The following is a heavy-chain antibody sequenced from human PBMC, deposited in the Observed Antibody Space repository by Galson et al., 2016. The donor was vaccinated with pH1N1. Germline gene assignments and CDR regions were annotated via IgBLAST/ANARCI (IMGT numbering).Heavy chain of an antibody. D-gene: IGHD3-3*01. V-gene: IGHV3-23*01. CDR1: GFTFSNYV. CDR3: AVVSGGFVEWLPTGFYYAMDD. J-gene: IGHJ6*02. Sequence: SLRLSCAASGFTFSNYVMYWVRLAPGKGLEWVSSISGSGISSGETTNYADSVKGRFTISRDNSKNILYLQMNGLSVGDTAVYYCAVVSGGFVEWLPTGFYYAMDDWGQGTTVIVSS. CDR2: ISGSGISSGETT.